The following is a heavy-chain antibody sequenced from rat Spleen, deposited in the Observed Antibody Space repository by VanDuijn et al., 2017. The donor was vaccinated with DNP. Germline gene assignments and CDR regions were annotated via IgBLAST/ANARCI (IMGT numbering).Heavy chain of an antibody. V-gene: IGHV5S23*01. J-gene: IGHJ2*01. CDR2: ISPSGGST. CDR3: GRRKNYGLSYFFDY. CDR1: GFTFSDYY. D-gene: IGHD1-6*01. Sequence: EVQLVESGGGLVQPGRSLKLSCAASGFTFSDYYMAWVRQAPTKGLEWVASISPSGGSTYYRDSVKGRFTVSRDNAKNSLYLQMDSLRSEDTATYYCGRRKNYGLSYFFDYWGQGVMVTVSS.